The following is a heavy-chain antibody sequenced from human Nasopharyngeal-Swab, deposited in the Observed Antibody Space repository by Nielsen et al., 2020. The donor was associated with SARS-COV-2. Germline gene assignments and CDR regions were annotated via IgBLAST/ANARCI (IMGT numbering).Heavy chain of an antibody. CDR1: GFTVSSNY. CDR3: ARDQYYYDSSGYYYDALGAFDI. J-gene: IGHJ3*02. CDR2: IYSGGST. D-gene: IGHD3-22*01. V-gene: IGHV3-53*01. Sequence: GGSLRLSCAASGFTVSSNYMSWVRQAPGKGLEWVSVIYSGGSTYYADSVKGRFTISRHNSKNTLYLQMNSLRAEDTAVYYCARDQYYYDSSGYYYDALGAFDIWGQGTMVTVSS.